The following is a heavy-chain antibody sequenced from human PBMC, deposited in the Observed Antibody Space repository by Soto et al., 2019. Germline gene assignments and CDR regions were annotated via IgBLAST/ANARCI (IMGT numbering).Heavy chain of an antibody. CDR1: GFTFSSYA. CDR2: ISGSGGST. J-gene: IGHJ6*02. D-gene: IGHD3-10*01. Sequence: GGSLRLSCAASGFTFSSYAMSWVRQAPEKGLEWVSAISGSGGSTYDADSGKGRFTISRDNSKNTLYLQMNSLRAEDTAVYYCAKDGSITMVREAQRLYGMDVWGQGTTVTVSS. CDR3: AKDGSITMVREAQRLYGMDV. V-gene: IGHV3-23*01.